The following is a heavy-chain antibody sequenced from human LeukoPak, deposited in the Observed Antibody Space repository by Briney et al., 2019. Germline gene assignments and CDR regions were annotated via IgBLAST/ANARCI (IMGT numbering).Heavy chain of an antibody. CDR3: AKSSYYDSSGYYREYYFDY. J-gene: IGHJ4*02. Sequence: GGSLRLSCAASGFTFSSYAMSWVRQVPGKGLEWVSSVSGSGGSTYYADSVKGRFTISRDNSKSTLFLQMNSLRAEDTAVYYCAKSSYYDSSGYYREYYFDYRGQGTLVTVSS. CDR2: VSGSGGST. CDR1: GFTFSSYA. V-gene: IGHV3-23*01. D-gene: IGHD3-22*01.